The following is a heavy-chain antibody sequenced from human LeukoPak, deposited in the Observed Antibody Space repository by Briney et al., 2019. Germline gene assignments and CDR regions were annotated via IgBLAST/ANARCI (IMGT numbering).Heavy chain of an antibody. CDR3: ARPYYYDSRIDP. CDR2: IYSSGST. CDR1: GVSISSGDYY. V-gene: IGHV4-30-4*01. D-gene: IGHD3-22*01. Sequence: SEALPLTCTVSGVSISSGDYYWSWIRQPPGKGLEWIGYIYSSGSTYYNPSLKSRATVSLDTSKNQLSLKLSSVTAADTAVYYCARPYYYDSRIDPWGQGTLVTVSS. J-gene: IGHJ5*02.